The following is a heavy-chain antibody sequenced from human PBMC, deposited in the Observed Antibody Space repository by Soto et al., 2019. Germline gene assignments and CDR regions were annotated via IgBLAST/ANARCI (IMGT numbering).Heavy chain of an antibody. CDR3: AKDLLGYCSGGSCYPGYFDY. Sequence: GSLRLSCAASGFTFSRYAMSWVRQAPGKGLEWVSAISGSGGSTYYADSVKGRFTISRDNSKNTLYLQMNSLRAEDTAVYYCAKDLLGYCSGGSCYPGYFDYWGQGTLVTVSS. CDR2: ISGSGGST. J-gene: IGHJ4*02. D-gene: IGHD2-15*01. CDR1: GFTFSRYA. V-gene: IGHV3-23*01.